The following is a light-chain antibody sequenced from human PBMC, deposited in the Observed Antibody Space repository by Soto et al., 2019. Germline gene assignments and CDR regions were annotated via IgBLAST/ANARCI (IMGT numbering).Light chain of an antibody. J-gene: IGLJ3*02. Sequence: LTQPASASGTPGQSVTISCSGSSSNIGSNYVFWYQHLQGTAPKLLIHRNDQRPSGVPDRFSGSVSGTSAYLATSGLRSEDEATYYCAAWDDSLKGWVFGGGTKLTVL. CDR3: AAWDDSLKGWV. CDR1: SSNIGSNY. CDR2: RND. V-gene: IGLV1-47*01.